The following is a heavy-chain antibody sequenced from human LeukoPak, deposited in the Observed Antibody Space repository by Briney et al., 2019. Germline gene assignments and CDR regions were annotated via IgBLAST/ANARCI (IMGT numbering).Heavy chain of an antibody. J-gene: IGHJ3*02. CDR2: IYSSESD. V-gene: IGHV4-4*07. CDR3: ARGWGYYGSGSFVI. Sequence: NPSETLSLTRSVSGGSINIYCWSWIRQPAGKGLEWIGRIYSSESDNYNPSLKSRVTMSVDTSKNQFSLKLSSVSAADTAVYCARGWGYYGSGSFVIWGQGTMVTVSS. D-gene: IGHD3-10*01. CDR1: GGSINIYC.